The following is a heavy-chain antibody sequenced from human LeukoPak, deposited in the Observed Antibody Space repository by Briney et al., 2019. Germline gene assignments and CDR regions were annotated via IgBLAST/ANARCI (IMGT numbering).Heavy chain of an antibody. V-gene: IGHV3-73*01. CDR1: GFTFSGST. CDR3: TMTTTPSGYYGMDV. Sequence: GGSLKLSCAASGFTFSGSTLHWVRQASGKGLEWVGRIRSKVNSYATTYAASVEGRFTISRDDSKNSAYLQMNNLKTEDTAVFYCTMTTTPSGYYGMDVWGQGTTVTVSS. J-gene: IGHJ6*02. CDR2: IRSKVNSYAT. D-gene: IGHD1-26*01.